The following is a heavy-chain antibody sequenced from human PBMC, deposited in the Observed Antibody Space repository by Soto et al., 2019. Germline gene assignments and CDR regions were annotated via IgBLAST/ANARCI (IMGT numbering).Heavy chain of an antibody. CDR1: GDSISGTYW. J-gene: IGHJ6*02. D-gene: IGHD2-2*01. Sequence: QVQLRESGPGLVKPSGTLSLTCTVSGDSISGTYWWSWVRQPPGKGLEWIGEISHSGSTTYNPSLTSQVIMSVDKSKNQFSLKVISVTAADTAVYYCARVMPAYGMDVWGQGTTVTVS. V-gene: IGHV4-4*02. CDR3: ARVMPAYGMDV. CDR2: ISHSGST.